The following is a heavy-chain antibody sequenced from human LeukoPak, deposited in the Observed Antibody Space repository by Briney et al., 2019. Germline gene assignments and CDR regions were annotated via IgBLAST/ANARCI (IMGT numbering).Heavy chain of an antibody. J-gene: IGHJ6*03. CDR1: GYTFTSYG. Sequence: ASVKVSCKASGYTFTSYGIIWVRQAPGQGLEWMGWISAYNGNTNYAQKLQGRVTMTTDTSTSTAYMELRSLRSDDTAVYYCAREQVVVVPAAISGYYYMDVWGKGTTVTVSS. V-gene: IGHV1-18*01. CDR3: AREQVVVVPAAISGYYYMDV. D-gene: IGHD2-2*01. CDR2: ISAYNGNT.